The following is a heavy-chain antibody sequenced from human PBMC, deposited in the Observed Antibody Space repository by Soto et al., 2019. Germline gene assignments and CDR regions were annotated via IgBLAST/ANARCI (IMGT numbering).Heavy chain of an antibody. Sequence: AETLSLTCTVSGGSISSSSYYWGWIRQPPGKGLEWIGSIYYSGSTYYNPSLKSRVTISVDTSKNQFSLKLSSVTAADTAVYYCARDWYYDFWSGYPQGYYYYGMDVWGQGTTVT. V-gene: IGHV4-39*02. CDR2: IYYSGST. D-gene: IGHD3-3*01. CDR1: GGSISSSSYY. J-gene: IGHJ6*02. CDR3: ARDWYYDFWSGYPQGYYYYGMDV.